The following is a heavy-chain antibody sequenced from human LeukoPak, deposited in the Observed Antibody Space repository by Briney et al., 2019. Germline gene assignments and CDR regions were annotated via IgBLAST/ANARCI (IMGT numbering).Heavy chain of an antibody. CDR2: IYYSGST. J-gene: IGHJ4*02. Sequence: SETLSLTCTVSGGSISSYYWSWIRQPPGKGLEWIGDIYYSGSTYYNPSLKSRVTISVDTSKNQFSLKLSSVTAADTAVYYCAGSYYYGSTDLAPFDYWGQGTLVTVSS. D-gene: IGHD3-10*01. CDR1: GGSISSYY. CDR3: AGSYYYGSTDLAPFDY. V-gene: IGHV4-59*06.